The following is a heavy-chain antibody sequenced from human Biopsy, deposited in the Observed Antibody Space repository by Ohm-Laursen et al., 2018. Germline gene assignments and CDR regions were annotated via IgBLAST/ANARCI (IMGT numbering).Heavy chain of an antibody. CDR1: GFAFNAYW. CDR3: TCRYGDSPL. Sequence: SLRLSCAASGFAFNAYWLTWVRQAPGKGLEWVANIKQDGFEKHSVDSVKGRLTISRDNSKNTLSLQMNSLRAEDTAIYYCTCRYGDSPLWGQGTMVTVSS. V-gene: IGHV3-7*03. J-gene: IGHJ3*01. CDR2: IKQDGFEK. D-gene: IGHD4-17*01.